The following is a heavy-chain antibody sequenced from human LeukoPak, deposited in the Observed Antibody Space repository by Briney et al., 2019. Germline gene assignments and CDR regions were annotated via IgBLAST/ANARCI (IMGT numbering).Heavy chain of an antibody. CDR3: ARLYGYNWNYNY. J-gene: IGHJ4*02. V-gene: IGHV1-69*13. CDR2: IIPIFGTA. D-gene: IGHD1-7*01. Sequence: ASVKVSCKASGGTFSSYAISWVRQAPGQGLEWMGGIIPIFGTANYAQKFQGRVTITADESTSTAYMELSSLRSEDTAVYYCARLYGYNWNYNYWGQGTLVTVSS. CDR1: GGTFSSYA.